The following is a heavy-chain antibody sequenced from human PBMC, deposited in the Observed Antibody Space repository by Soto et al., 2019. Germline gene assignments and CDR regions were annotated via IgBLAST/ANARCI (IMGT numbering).Heavy chain of an antibody. V-gene: IGHV3-73*01. CDR3: FTNYRLGDDYFKY. CDR1: GFTFSGAA. CDR2: IRTRDNNYAT. Sequence: GGSLRLSCATSGFTFSGAAIYWVRQASGKGLEWIGRIRTRDNNYATNYTASLRGRFTISRDDSESTAYLEMNSLRTEDTALYYCFTNYRLGDDYFKYWGQGVLVTVSS. J-gene: IGHJ4*02. D-gene: IGHD1-26*01.